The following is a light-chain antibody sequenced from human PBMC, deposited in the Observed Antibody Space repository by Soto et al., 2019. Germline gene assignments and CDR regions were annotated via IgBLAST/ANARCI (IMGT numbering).Light chain of an antibody. Sequence: DIQMTQSPSTLSASVGDRVTITCRASQSISSWLAWYQQKIGRAPRLLIYDASSLKSGVPSRFSSSGYGTEFTLTISSLQPDDFATYYCQQYNTSSSLTFGGGTKVEIK. V-gene: IGKV1-5*01. CDR3: QQYNTSSSLT. J-gene: IGKJ4*01. CDR1: QSISSW. CDR2: DAS.